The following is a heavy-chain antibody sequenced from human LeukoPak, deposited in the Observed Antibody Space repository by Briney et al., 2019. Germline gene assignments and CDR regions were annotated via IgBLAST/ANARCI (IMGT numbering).Heavy chain of an antibody. CDR2: IWYDGSNK. Sequence: PGGSLRLSCAASGFTFGSYGMHWVRQAPGKGLEWVAVIWYDGSNKYYADSVKGRFTISRDNSKNTLYLQMNSLRAEDTAVYYCARSPYGSGSYYLFDYWGQGTLVTVSS. CDR3: ARSPYGSGSYYLFDY. CDR1: GFTFGSYG. D-gene: IGHD3-10*01. V-gene: IGHV3-33*01. J-gene: IGHJ4*02.